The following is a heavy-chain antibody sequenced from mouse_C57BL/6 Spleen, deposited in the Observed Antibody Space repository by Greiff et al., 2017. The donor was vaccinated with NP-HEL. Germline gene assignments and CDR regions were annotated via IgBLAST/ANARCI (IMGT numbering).Heavy chain of an antibody. D-gene: IGHD2-4*01. CDR1: GFTFSDYY. CDR3: ARTYDYDGTWFAY. J-gene: IGHJ3*01. V-gene: IGHV5-12*01. Sequence: EVQLVESGGGLVQPGGSLKLSCAASGFTFSDYYMYWVRQTPEKRLEWVAYISNGGGSTYYPDTVKGRFTISRDNAKNTLYLQMRRLKSEDTAMYYWARTYDYDGTWFAYWGQGTLVTVSA. CDR2: ISNGGGST.